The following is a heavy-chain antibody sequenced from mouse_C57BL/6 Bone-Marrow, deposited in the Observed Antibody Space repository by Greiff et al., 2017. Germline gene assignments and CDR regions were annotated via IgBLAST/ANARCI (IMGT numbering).Heavy chain of an antibody. CDR3: TRAPNWYFDV. CDR2: ISSGGDYI. Sequence: EVQRVESGEGLVKPGGSLKLSCAASGFTFSSYAMSWVRQTPEKRLEWVAYISSGGDYIYYADAVKGRCTISRDNARNTLYLQMSSLKSEDTAMYYCTRAPNWYFDVWGTGTTVTVSS. V-gene: IGHV5-9-1*02. J-gene: IGHJ1*03. CDR1: GFTFSSYA.